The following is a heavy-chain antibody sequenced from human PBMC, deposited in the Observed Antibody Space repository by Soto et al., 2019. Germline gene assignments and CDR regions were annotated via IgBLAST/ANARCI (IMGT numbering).Heavy chain of an antibody. CDR3: ARGLPNYSSFDS. V-gene: IGHV3-74*01. D-gene: IGHD4-4*01. Sequence: EVQLVESGGGLVQPGASLRLSCAASGFTFSSYWMHWIRQAPGKGLVWVSRVGSDGSSTVYATSVKGRLTISRDNAKNTLYLQMNSLSDEDTAVYYCARGLPNYSSFDSWGQGTLVTVSS. CDR2: VGSDGSST. J-gene: IGHJ4*02. CDR1: GFTFSSYW.